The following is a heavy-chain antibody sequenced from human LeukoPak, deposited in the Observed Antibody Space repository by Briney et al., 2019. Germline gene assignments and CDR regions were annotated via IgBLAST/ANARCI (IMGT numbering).Heavy chain of an antibody. J-gene: IGHJ4*02. CDR2: IRSKADSYAA. V-gene: IGHV3-73*01. CDR3: STDASGSLFDH. CDR1: GFTFSSYG. D-gene: IGHD3-10*01. Sequence: PGRSLRLSCAASGFTFSSYGMHWVRQASGKGLEWVGRIRSKADSYAAAYAASVKGRFTISRDDSKNTAYLQMNSLRTEDTALYYCSTDASGSLFDHWGQGTLVTVSS.